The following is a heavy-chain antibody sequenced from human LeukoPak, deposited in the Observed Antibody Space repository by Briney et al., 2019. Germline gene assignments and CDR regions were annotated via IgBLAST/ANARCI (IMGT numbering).Heavy chain of an antibody. CDR1: GGSISSYY. Sequence: SETLSLTCTVSGGSISSYYWSWIRQPPGKGLEWIGYIYYSGSTNYNPSLKSRVTISVDTSKNQFSLKLSSVTAADTAVYYCAKGQEYYYDSSGYYFYDVWGKGTTVTVSS. D-gene: IGHD3-22*01. J-gene: IGHJ6*04. CDR2: IYYSGST. CDR3: AKGQEYYYDSSGYYFYDV. V-gene: IGHV4-59*01.